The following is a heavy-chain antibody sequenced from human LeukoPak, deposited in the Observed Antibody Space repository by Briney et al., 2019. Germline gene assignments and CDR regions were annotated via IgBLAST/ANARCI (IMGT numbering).Heavy chain of an antibody. CDR3: ARDQYHGDYEYWFDP. V-gene: IGHV3-33*08. Sequence: GGSLRLSCAASGFTFSSYAMSWVRQAPGKGLEWVAVIWYDGSNKYYADSVKGRFTISRDNSKNTLYLQMNSLRAEDTAVYYCARDQYHGDYEYWFDPWGQGTLVTVSS. D-gene: IGHD4-17*01. CDR1: GFTFSSYA. CDR2: IWYDGSNK. J-gene: IGHJ5*02.